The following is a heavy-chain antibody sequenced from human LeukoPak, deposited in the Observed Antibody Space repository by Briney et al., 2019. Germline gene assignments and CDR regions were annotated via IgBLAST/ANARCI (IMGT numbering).Heavy chain of an antibody. CDR2: INQSGST. Sequence: SETLSLTCAVSGGSFSGYYWSWIRQPPGKGLEWIGEINQSGSTNYNPSLKSRVTISVDTSKNQFSLNLSSVTAADTAVYYCARGRSRYCSSTSCYTEDYYYYCMDVWGKGTTVTVSS. V-gene: IGHV4-34*01. D-gene: IGHD2-2*02. CDR3: ARGRSRYCSSTSCYTEDYYYYCMDV. J-gene: IGHJ6*03. CDR1: GGSFSGYY.